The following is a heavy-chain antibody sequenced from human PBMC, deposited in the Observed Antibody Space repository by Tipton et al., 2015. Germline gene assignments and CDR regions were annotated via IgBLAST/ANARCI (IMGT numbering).Heavy chain of an antibody. CDR2: IYYSGST. CDR1: GGPVSSGSYY. V-gene: IGHV4-61*01. J-gene: IGHJ6*02. D-gene: IGHD3-10*01. CDR3: ARGHYVSRMDV. Sequence: TLSLTCTVSGGPVSSGSYYWNWIRQPPGKGLEWIGYIYYSGSTNYNPSLKSRVAISVDTSKNQFSLKLNSVAAADTAVYYCARGHYVSRMDVWGQGTTVSVSS.